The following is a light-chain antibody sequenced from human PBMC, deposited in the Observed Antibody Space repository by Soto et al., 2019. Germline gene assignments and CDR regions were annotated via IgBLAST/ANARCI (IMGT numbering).Light chain of an antibody. Sequence: EIVLTQSPATLSLSPGERATISCRASQSFSSYLAWYQQKPGQAPRLLIYDASNRATGIPARFSGSGSGTDFTLTISSLEPEDFAVYYCQQRSNWPRTFGQGTKV. CDR2: DAS. J-gene: IGKJ1*01. V-gene: IGKV3-11*01. CDR1: QSFSSY. CDR3: QQRSNWPRT.